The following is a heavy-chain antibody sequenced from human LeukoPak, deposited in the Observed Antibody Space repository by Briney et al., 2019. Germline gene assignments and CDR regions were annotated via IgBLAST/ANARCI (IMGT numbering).Heavy chain of an antibody. V-gene: IGHV1-18*01. Sequence: ASVKVSCKASGYTFTSYGISWVRQAPGQGLEWMGWISAYNGNTNYAQKLQGRVTMTTDTSTSTAYMELRSLRSDDTAVYYCARGSHDYGDYVRYFDYWGQGTLVTVSS. J-gene: IGHJ4*02. D-gene: IGHD4-17*01. CDR3: ARGSHDYGDYVRYFDY. CDR1: GYTFTSYG. CDR2: ISAYNGNT.